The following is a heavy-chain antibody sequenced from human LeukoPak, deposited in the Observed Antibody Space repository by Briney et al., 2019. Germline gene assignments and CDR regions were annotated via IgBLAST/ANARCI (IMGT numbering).Heavy chain of an antibody. D-gene: IGHD3-10*01. CDR1: GGSISSYY. Sequence: SETLSLTCTVSGGSISSYYWSWIRQPPGKGLEWIGYIYYSGSTNYNPSLKSRVTISVDTSKNQFSLKLSSVTAADTAVYYCARHARDYYGSGSYSPFDYWGQGTLVTVSS. CDR2: IYYSGST. V-gene: IGHV4-59*08. CDR3: ARHARDYYGSGSYSPFDY. J-gene: IGHJ4*02.